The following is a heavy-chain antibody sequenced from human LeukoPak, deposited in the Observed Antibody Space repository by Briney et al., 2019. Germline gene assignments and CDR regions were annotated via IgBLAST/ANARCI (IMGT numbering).Heavy chain of an antibody. CDR2: ISSGSTI. D-gene: IGHD5-24*01. CDR1: GFTFSDYY. Sequence: GGSLRLSCAASGFTFSDYYMSWIRQAPGKGLEWVSYISSGSTIYYADSVKGRFTISRDNAKNSLYLQMNSLRAEDTAVYYCARGGRWLQPNWFDPWGQGTLVTVSS. V-gene: IGHV3-11*01. J-gene: IGHJ5*02. CDR3: ARGGRWLQPNWFDP.